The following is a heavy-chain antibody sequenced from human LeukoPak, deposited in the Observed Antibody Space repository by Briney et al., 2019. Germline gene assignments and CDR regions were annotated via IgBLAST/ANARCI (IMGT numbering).Heavy chain of an antibody. CDR2: IYSGTI. J-gene: IGHJ4*02. Sequence: GGSLRLSCTVSGFTVSSNSMSWVRQAPGKGLEWVSFIYSGTIHYSDSVKGRFTISRDNSKNTLYLQMNSLRAEDTAIYYCAKEYTGTFSPFPSYFDNWGQGTLVTVSS. CDR1: GFTVSSNS. CDR3: AKEYTGTFSPFPSYFDN. D-gene: IGHD1-26*01. V-gene: IGHV3-53*01.